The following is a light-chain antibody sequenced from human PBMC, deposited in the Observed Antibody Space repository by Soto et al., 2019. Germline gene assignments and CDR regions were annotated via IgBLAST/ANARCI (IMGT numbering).Light chain of an antibody. V-gene: IGLV2-14*01. CDR1: SSDGGGYNY. CDR3: SSYTSSSTLV. Sequence: QSALTQPASVSGSPGQSITISCTGTSSDGGGYNYVSWYQQHPGKAPKLMIYDVSNRPSGVSTRFSGSKSGNTASLTISGRQAEDEADYYCSSYTSSSTLVFGGGTKLTVL. CDR2: DVS. J-gene: IGLJ2*01.